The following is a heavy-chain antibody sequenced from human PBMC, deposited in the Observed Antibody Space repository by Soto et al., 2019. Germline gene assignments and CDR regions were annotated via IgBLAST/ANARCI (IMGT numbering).Heavy chain of an antibody. Sequence: PETRSLTRAFSGCALSSTRYYWVWLLPSAGKRLEWIGSIYYSGSTYYNPSLKSRVTISVDTSKNQFSLKLSSVTAADTAVYYCARRQTMVLEWLLYKGSWFDPWGQGTLVTVSS. CDR2: IYYSGST. J-gene: IGHJ5*02. CDR1: GCALSSTRYY. V-gene: IGHV4-39*01. D-gene: IGHD3-3*01. CDR3: ARRQTMVLEWLLYKGSWFDP.